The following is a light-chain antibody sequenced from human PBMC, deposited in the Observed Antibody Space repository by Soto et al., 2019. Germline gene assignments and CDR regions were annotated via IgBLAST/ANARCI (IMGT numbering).Light chain of an antibody. CDR3: QEYNSYSPYT. CDR1: QSISSW. J-gene: IGKJ2*01. CDR2: QAS. V-gene: IGKV1-5*03. Sequence: DIQMTQSPSTLSAAGGDRVTITCRASQSISSWLAWYQQKPGKAPKLLIYQASSLESGVPPRFSGSGSGTEFTLTIGSLQPEDFATYYCQEYNSYSPYTFGQGTKLEIK.